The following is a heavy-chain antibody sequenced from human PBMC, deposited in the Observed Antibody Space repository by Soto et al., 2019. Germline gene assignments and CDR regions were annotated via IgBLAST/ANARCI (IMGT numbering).Heavy chain of an antibody. Sequence: QVQLQESGPGLVKPSQTLSLTCTVSGGSISSGGYYWSWIRQHPGKGLEWIGYTYYSGSTYYNPSLKSRVTISVDTSKNQFSLKLSSVTAADTAVYYCARDDCSGGSCYFDYWGQGTLVTVSS. CDR1: GGSISSGGYY. D-gene: IGHD2-15*01. CDR2: TYYSGST. J-gene: IGHJ4*02. CDR3: ARDDCSGGSCYFDY. V-gene: IGHV4-31*03.